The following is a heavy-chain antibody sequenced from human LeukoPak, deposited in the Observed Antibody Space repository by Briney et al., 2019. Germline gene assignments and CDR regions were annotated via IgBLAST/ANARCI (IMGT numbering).Heavy chain of an antibody. CDR2: INHSGST. D-gene: IGHD6-19*01. J-gene: IGHJ4*02. CDR1: GGSFSGYY. Sequence: SETLSLTCAVYGGSFSGYYWSWIRQPPGKGLEWIGEINHSGSTNYNPSLKSRVTISVDTSKNQFSLKLSSVTAADTAVYYCARGLYSRSSGRHFDYWDQGTLVTVSS. V-gene: IGHV4-34*01. CDR3: ARGLYSRSSGRHFDY.